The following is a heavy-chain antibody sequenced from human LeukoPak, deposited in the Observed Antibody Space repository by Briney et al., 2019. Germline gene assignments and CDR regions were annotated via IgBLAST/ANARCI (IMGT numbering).Heavy chain of an antibody. J-gene: IGHJ4*02. V-gene: IGHV1-2*02. Sequence: GGSLRLSCAASGFTFSSYDMHWVRQAPGQGLEWMGWINPNSGGTNYAQKFQGRVTMTRDTSISTAYMELSRLRSDDTAVYYCARGVHLRRWLQPRSTPLDYWGQGTLVTVSS. CDR1: GFTFSSYD. CDR2: INPNSGGT. D-gene: IGHD5-24*01. CDR3: ARGVHLRRWLQPRSTPLDY.